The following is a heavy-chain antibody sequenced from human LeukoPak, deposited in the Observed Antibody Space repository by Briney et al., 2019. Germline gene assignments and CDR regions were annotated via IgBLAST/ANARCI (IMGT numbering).Heavy chain of an antibody. CDR1: GISFSNYA. Sequence: TGGSLRLSCAASGISFSNYAMSWVRQAPGKGLEWVSSISGIGINTYYADSVRGRFTISRDNSKDTLYLQMNSLRAEDTAVYYCAKDLRIGMAATSFFDFWGQGSLVTVSS. J-gene: IGHJ4*02. CDR2: ISGIGINT. V-gene: IGHV3-23*01. D-gene: IGHD6-25*01. CDR3: AKDLRIGMAATSFFDF.